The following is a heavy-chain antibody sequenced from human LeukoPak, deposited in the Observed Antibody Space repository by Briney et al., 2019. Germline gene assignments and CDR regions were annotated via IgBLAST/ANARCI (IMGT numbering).Heavy chain of an antibody. J-gene: IGHJ4*02. CDR3: VRWGTGKILDY. V-gene: IGHV3-33*01. CDR2: IWYDGSNK. Sequence: PGMSLRLSCAASGFTFSSHGMHWVRQSPGKGLEWVAVIWYDGSNKYYADSVRGRFTISRDNSKSTVYLQMDSLRAEDTAVYYCVRWGTGKILDYWGQGTLVTVSS. D-gene: IGHD3-16*01. CDR1: GFTFSSHG.